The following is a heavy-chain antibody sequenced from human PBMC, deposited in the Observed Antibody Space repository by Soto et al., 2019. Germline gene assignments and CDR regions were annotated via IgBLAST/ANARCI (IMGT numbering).Heavy chain of an antibody. D-gene: IGHD3-22*01. J-gene: IGHJ4*02. V-gene: IGHV3-74*01. CDR3: ASHPLTMTYLDY. CDR1: GFTFSSYW. CDR2: INSDGSST. Sequence: EVQLVESGGGLVQPGGSLRLSCAASGFTFSSYWMHLVRQAPGKGLVWVSRINSDGSSTSYADSVKGRFTISRDNAKNTVYLQMNSLRAEDTAVYYCASHPLTMTYLDYWGQGTLVTVSS.